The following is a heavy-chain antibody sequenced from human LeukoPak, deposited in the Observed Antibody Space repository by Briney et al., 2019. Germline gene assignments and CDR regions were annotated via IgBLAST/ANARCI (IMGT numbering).Heavy chain of an antibody. J-gene: IGHJ4*02. CDR1: GGSISSGSYY. V-gene: IGHV4-61*02. CDR2: IYTSGST. CDR3: ARGRGDHKDPVDY. Sequence: PSETLSLTCTVSGGSISSGSYYWSWIRQPAGKGLEWIGRIYTSGSTNYNPSLKGRVTISVDTSKNQFSLKLSSVTAADTAVYYCARGRGDHKDPVDYWGQGTLVTVSS. D-gene: IGHD4-17*01.